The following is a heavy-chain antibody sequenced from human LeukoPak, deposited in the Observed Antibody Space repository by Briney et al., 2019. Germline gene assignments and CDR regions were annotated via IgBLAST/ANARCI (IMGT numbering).Heavy chain of an antibody. CDR1: GFTFSSFG. V-gene: IGHV3-30*02. J-gene: IGHJ1*01. CDR3: AKECCSGGTCYGYFQN. CDR2: IRYDGSNK. D-gene: IGHD2-15*01. Sequence: GGSLRLSCAASGFTFSSFGMHWFRQAPAKGLEWVAFIRYDGSNKYYTDSVKGRFTVSRDNSKNTLYLQMNGLRAEDTAVYYCAKECCSGGTCYGYFQNWGQGTLVTVSS.